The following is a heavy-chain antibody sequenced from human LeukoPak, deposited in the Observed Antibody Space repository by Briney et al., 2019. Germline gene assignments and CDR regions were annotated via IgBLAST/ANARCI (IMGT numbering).Heavy chain of an antibody. CDR1: GFTFSSNY. D-gene: IGHD4/OR15-4a*01. Sequence: GGSLRLSCAASGFTFSSNYMSWVRQAPGKGLEWVSVIYSGGSTYYADSVKGRFTISRDNSKNTLYLQMNSLRAEDTAVYYCARDSPASGAFDYWGQGTLVTVSS. CDR3: ARDSPASGAFDY. V-gene: IGHV3-53*01. CDR2: IYSGGST. J-gene: IGHJ4*02.